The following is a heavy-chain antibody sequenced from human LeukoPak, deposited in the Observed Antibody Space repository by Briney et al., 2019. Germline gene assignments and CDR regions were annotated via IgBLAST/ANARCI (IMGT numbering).Heavy chain of an antibody. D-gene: IGHD5-18*01. CDR3: ARGETAMDDY. CDR2: ITPIFGTA. CDR1: GGTFSSYA. Sequence: GASVKVSCKASGGTFSSYAISWVRQAPGQGLEWMGGITPIFGTANYAQKFQGRVTITADESTSTAYMELSSLRSEDTAVYYCARGETAMDDYWGQGTLVTVSS. J-gene: IGHJ4*02. V-gene: IGHV1-69*13.